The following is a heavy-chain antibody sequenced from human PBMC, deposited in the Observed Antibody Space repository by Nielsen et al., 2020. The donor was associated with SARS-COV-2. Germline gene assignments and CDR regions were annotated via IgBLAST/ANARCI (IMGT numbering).Heavy chain of an antibody. CDR3: ARDGWGYSGYDFYYYGMDV. Sequence: GGSLRLSCAASGFTFSSYSMNWVRQAPGKGLEWVSSISISSSSFYYTDSVRGRFTISRDNAKNSLYLQMNSLRAEDTAVYYCARDGWGYSGYDFYYYGMDVWGQGTTVTVSS. D-gene: IGHD5-12*01. CDR1: GFTFSSYS. CDR2: ISISSSSF. J-gene: IGHJ6*02. V-gene: IGHV3-21*01.